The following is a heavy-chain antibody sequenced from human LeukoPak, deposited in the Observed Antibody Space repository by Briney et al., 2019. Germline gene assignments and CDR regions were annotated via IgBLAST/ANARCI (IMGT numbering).Heavy chain of an antibody. D-gene: IGHD6-13*01. CDR2: IIPIFGTA. Sequence: GSSVKVSCKASGGTFSSYAISWVRQAPGQGLEWMGGIIPIFGTANYAQKFQGRVTITADESTSTAYMELSSLRSEDTAVYYCAKHPSGYSSSWYPPSYFDYWGQGTLVTVSS. J-gene: IGHJ4*02. V-gene: IGHV1-69*01. CDR1: GGTFSSYA. CDR3: AKHPSGYSSSWYPPSYFDY.